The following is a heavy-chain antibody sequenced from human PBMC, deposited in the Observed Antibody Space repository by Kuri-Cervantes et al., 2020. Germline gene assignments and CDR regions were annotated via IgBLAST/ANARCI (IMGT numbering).Heavy chain of an antibody. J-gene: IGHJ6*03. CDR3: ARGGAHSGYDPEEIRYYYSYYMDV. D-gene: IGHD5-12*01. CDR1: GYTFTSYG. Sequence: ASVKVSCKASGYTFTSYGISWVRQAPGQGLEWMGWMNPNNGNTGYAQKFQGRVTMTRNTSISTAYMEVSSLRSEDTAVYYCARGGAHSGYDPEEIRYYYSYYMDVWGKGTTVTVSS. CDR2: MNPNNGNT. V-gene: IGHV1-8*02.